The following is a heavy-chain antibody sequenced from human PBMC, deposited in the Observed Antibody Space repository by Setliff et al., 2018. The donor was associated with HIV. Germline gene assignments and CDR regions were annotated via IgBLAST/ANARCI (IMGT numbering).Heavy chain of an antibody. V-gene: IGHV4-39*07. D-gene: IGHD2-21*02. CDR2: IYYSGST. CDR1: GGSISSSSYY. CDR3: ARDYCGGDCYFPYCYYGMDV. Sequence: TSETLSLTCTVSGGSISSSSYYWGWIRQPPGKGLEWIGSIYYSGSTYYNPSLKSRVTISVDTSKNQFSLKLSSVTAADTAVYYCARDYCGGDCYFPYCYYGMDVWGQGTTVTVSS. J-gene: IGHJ6*02.